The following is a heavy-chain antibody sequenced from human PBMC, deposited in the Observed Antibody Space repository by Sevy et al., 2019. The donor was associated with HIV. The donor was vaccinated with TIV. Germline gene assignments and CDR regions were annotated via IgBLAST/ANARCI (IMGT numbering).Heavy chain of an antibody. V-gene: IGHV3-7*01. CDR3: ARSVDY. CDR2: VNLDGSGK. CDR1: GFSFSSYW. Sequence: GGSLRLSCAASGFSFSSYWMTWFRQAPGKELEWVANVNLDGSGKSYVDSVKGRFTISRDNARNSLSLQMNSLRAEDTAVYYCARSVDYWGQGTLVTVSS. J-gene: IGHJ4*02.